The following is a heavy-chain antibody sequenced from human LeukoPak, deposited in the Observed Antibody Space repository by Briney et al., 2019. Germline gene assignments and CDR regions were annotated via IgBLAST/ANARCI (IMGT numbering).Heavy chain of an antibody. CDR2: VYSSGST. CDR1: GGSISSSSYY. J-gene: IGHJ4*02. Sequence: SETLFLTCTVSGGSISSSSYYWGWIRQPPGKGLEWIGSVYSSGSTYYNPSLKSRVTISVDTSKNQFSLKLTSVTAADTAVYYCARITPGGNSGDYWGQGTLVTVSS. CDR3: ARITPGGNSGDY. V-gene: IGHV4-39*01. D-gene: IGHD4-23*01.